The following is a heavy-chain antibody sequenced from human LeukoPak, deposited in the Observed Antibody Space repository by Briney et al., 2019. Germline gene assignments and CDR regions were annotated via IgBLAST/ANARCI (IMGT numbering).Heavy chain of an antibody. CDR3: AKDPRTTVTYYYDYYMDV. CDR2: TSGSGGTT. D-gene: IGHD4-17*01. CDR1: GFTFSSHA. V-gene: IGHV3-23*01. Sequence: PGGSLRLSCAASGFTFSSHAMSWVRQAPGKGLEWVSGTSGSGGTTYYADSVKGRFTISRDNSKNTLYLQMNSLRAEDTAVYYCAKDPRTTVTYYYDYYMDVWGKGTTVTVSS. J-gene: IGHJ6*03.